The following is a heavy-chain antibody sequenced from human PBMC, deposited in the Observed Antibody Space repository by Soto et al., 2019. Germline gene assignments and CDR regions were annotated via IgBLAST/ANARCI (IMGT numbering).Heavy chain of an antibody. CDR2: IIPIFGTA. CDR3: ARCTAMVDHYNLFDP. Sequence: ASVKVSCKASGGTFSSYAISWVRQAPGQGLEWMGGIIPIFGTANYAQKFQGRVTITADESTSTAYMELSSLRSEDTAVYYCARCTAMVDHYNLFDPWGQGTLVTVSS. D-gene: IGHD5-18*01. CDR1: GGTFSSYA. J-gene: IGHJ5*02. V-gene: IGHV1-69*13.